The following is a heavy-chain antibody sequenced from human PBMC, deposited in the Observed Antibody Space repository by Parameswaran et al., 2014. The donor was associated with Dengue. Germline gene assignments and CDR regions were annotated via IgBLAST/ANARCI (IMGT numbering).Heavy chain of an antibody. D-gene: IGHD6-13*01. CDR3: AREGCIAAAGTVCNYAFDI. Sequence: WVRQAPGQGLEWMGIINPSGGSTSYAQKFQGRVTMTRDTSTSTVYMELSSLRSEDTAVYYCAREGCIAAAGTVCNYAFDIWGQGTMVTVSS. V-gene: IGHV1-46*01. CDR2: INPSGGST. J-gene: IGHJ3*02.